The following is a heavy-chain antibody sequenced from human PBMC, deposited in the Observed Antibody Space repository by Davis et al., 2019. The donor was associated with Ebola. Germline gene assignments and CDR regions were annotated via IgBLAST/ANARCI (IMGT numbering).Heavy chain of an antibody. Sequence: LRLSCTVSGVSISRDGLYWTWIRQHPGKGLEWIGYIYYSGTTYYKPSPNSRVTLSLATSKNQFSLNLYSVTAADTAVYYCARDLRYDSSGYDYYFYMDVWGKGTTVTVSS. CDR2: IYYSGTT. D-gene: IGHD3-22*01. CDR1: GVSISRDGLY. J-gene: IGHJ6*03. CDR3: ARDLRYDSSGYDYYFYMDV. V-gene: IGHV4-31*03.